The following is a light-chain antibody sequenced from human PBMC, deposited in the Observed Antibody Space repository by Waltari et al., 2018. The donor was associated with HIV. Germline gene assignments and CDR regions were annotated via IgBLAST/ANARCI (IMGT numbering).Light chain of an antibody. Sequence: SYELTQPPSVSVSPGTTARTVCPGDALTEQNAYWYQQKAGQAPVMVMYKNIQRPSGIPERFSGSSSGTTVTLTISGVQAEDEADYYCQSADSSGSFRVFGGGTKVTVL. CDR1: ALTEQN. CDR2: KNI. CDR3: QSADSSGSFRV. V-gene: IGLV3-25*03. J-gene: IGLJ2*01.